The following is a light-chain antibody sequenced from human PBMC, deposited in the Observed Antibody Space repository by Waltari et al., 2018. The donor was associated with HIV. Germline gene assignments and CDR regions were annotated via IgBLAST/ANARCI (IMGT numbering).Light chain of an antibody. CDR3: QQYGNSPDS. J-gene: IGKJ2*03. CDR2: GAS. V-gene: IGKV3-20*01. CDR1: QSVSSSY. Sequence: IVFTQPPGTLSLSPGERATLPCWARQSVSSSYLAGYQQKPGQAPRLLIYGASSRATGIPDRFSGSGSGTDFTLTISRLEPEDFAVYYCQQYGNSPDSFGQGTKLEIK.